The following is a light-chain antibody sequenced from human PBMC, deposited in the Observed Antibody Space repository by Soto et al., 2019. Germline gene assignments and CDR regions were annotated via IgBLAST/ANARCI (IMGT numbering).Light chain of an antibody. CDR1: QTFSSH. Sequence: EIVLTQSPATLSLSPGERATLSCRASQTFSSHLAWYQQKPGQAPRLLIYDGSKRATGIPARLSGRGSGTDFTLTISSLEPEDFAVYYCQQRSNWPPVITFGQGTRLEIK. J-gene: IGKJ5*01. CDR2: DGS. V-gene: IGKV3-11*01. CDR3: QQRSNWPPVIT.